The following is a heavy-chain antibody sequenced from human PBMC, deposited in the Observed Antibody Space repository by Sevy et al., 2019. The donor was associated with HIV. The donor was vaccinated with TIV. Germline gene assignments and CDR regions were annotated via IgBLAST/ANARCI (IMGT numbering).Heavy chain of an antibody. CDR2: ISGSGGST. CDR1: GFTFSSYA. D-gene: IGHD4-17*01. CDR3: AKGRGMTTVVTGGEGFDI. J-gene: IGHJ3*02. Sequence: GGSLRLSCAASGFTFSSYAMSWVRQAPGKGLEWVSAISGSGGSTYYADSVKGRFTISRDNSKNTLYLQMNSLRAEDTAVYYCAKGRGMTTVVTGGEGFDIWGQGTMVTVSS. V-gene: IGHV3-23*01.